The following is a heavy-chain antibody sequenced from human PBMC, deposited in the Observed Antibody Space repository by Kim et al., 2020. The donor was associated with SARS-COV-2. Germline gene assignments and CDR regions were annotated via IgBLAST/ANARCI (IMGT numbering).Heavy chain of an antibody. CDR3: ARRPRITTRPYYFDY. D-gene: IGHD1-1*01. J-gene: IGHJ4*02. Sequence: SETLSLTCTVSGGSISSSSYYWGWIRQPPGKGLEWIGSIYYSGSTYYNPSLKSRVTISVDTSKNQFSLKLSSVTAADTAVYYCARRPRITTRPYYFDYWGQGTLVTVSS. CDR2: IYYSGST. V-gene: IGHV4-39*01. CDR1: GGSISSSSYY.